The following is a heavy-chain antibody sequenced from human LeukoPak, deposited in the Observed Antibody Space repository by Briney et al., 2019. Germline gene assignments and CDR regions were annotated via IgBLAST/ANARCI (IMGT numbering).Heavy chain of an antibody. CDR2: ISTSGST. Sequence: SQTLSLTYTVSGGSISSGSYYWSWIRQPAGKGLEWIGRISTSGSTNYNPSLKRRVTISLDTSKNQFSLKLNSVTAADTAVYYCAREDASGSYWDYYMDVWGKGTTVTVSS. J-gene: IGHJ6*03. D-gene: IGHD3-10*01. CDR1: GGSISSGSYY. CDR3: AREDASGSYWDYYMDV. V-gene: IGHV4-61*02.